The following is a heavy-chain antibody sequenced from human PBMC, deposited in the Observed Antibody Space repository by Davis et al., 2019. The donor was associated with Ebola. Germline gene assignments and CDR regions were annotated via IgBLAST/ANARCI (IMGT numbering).Heavy chain of an antibody. CDR1: GFTLTKYA. D-gene: IGHD6-19*01. J-gene: IGHJ4*02. V-gene: IGHV1-3*01. Sequence: AASVKVSCKASGFTLTKYAIHWVRQAPGQRLEWMGRVHGGNGNTKYSQRFQGRVTITTDTSANTVYLDLTSLRSEDTAVFYCARASFGYNSGWYADYWGPGSLVTVSS. CDR2: VHGGNGNT. CDR3: ARASFGYNSGWYADY.